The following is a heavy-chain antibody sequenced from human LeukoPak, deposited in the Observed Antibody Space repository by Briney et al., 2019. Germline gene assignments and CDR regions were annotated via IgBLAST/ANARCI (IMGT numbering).Heavy chain of an antibody. J-gene: IGHJ4*02. CDR2: ISYDGSNK. D-gene: IGHD6-19*01. CDR3: ARAMGAVAGPFDY. V-gene: IGHV3-30*04. Sequence: GGSLRLSCAASGFTFSSYAMHWVRQAPGKGLEWVAVISYDGSNKYYADSVKGRFTISRDNSKNTLYLQMSSLRAEDTAVYYCARAMGAVAGPFDYWGQGTLVTVSS. CDR1: GFTFSSYA.